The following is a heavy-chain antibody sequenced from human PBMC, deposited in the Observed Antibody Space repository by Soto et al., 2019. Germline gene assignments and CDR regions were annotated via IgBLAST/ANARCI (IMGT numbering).Heavy chain of an antibody. D-gene: IGHD6-19*01. V-gene: IGHV1-8*01. CDR2: MNPNSGNT. Sequence: VQLVQSGAEVKKPGASVKVSCKASGYTFTSYDINWVRQATGQGLEWMGWMNPNSGNTGYAQKFQGRVTMTRNTSLTTAYMELSSLRSEDTAVYYCARVNEWLGALEYWGQGTLVTVSS. CDR3: ARVNEWLGALEY. CDR1: GYTFTSYD. J-gene: IGHJ4*02.